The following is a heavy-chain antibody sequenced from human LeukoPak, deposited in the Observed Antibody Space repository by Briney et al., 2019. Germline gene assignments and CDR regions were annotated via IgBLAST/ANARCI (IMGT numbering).Heavy chain of an antibody. Sequence: ASVKVSCKASGGTFSSYAISWVRQAPGQGLEWMGGIIPIFGTANYAQKFQGRVTMTRNTSISTAYMELSSLRSEDTAVYYCARGGEEYYDFWSGYYRGNWNQYDYWGQGTLVTVSS. D-gene: IGHD3-3*01. J-gene: IGHJ4*02. CDR1: GGTFSSYA. CDR3: ARGGEEYYDFWSGYYRGNWNQYDY. CDR2: IIPIFGTA. V-gene: IGHV1-69*05.